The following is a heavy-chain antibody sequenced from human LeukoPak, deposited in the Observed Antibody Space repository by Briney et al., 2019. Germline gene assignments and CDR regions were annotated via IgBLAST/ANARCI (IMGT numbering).Heavy chain of an antibody. D-gene: IGHD3-10*01. J-gene: IGHJ4*02. CDR3: AREGSEDYSFDY. CDR2: IYCSGST. CDR1: GGSISSYY. V-gene: IGHV4-59*01. Sequence: SETLSLTCTVSGGSISSYYWSWIRQPPGKGLEWIGYIYCSGSTNYNPSLKSRVTISVDTSKNQFSLKLSSVTAADTAVYYCAREGSEDYSFDYWGQGTLVTVSS.